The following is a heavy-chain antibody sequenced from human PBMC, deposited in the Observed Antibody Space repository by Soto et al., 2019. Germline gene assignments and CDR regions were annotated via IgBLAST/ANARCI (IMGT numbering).Heavy chain of an antibody. J-gene: IGHJ5*02. Sequence: ASVKVSCKASGYTFTSYAMHWVRQAPGQRLEWMGWINAGNGNTKYSQKFQGRVTITRDTSASTAYMELSSLRSEDTAVYYCARAAPYYDFCSGPFDNWFDPWGQGTLVTVSS. V-gene: IGHV1-3*01. CDR1: GYTFTSYA. D-gene: IGHD3-3*01. CDR2: INAGNGNT. CDR3: ARAAPYYDFCSGPFDNWFDP.